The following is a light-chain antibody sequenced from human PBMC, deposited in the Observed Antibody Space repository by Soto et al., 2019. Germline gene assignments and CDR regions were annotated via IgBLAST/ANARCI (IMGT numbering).Light chain of an antibody. CDR3: ASFSTSNLLL. CDR2: DVN. V-gene: IGLV2-8*01. J-gene: IGLJ2*01. Sequence: QSALTQPPSASGSPGQSVTISCTGTSSDVGTDNYVSWYQHYSGKAPKLMIYDVNKRPSGVPDRFSGSKSGNTASLTVSGLQAEDEGDYYCASFSTSNLLLFGGGTKLTVL. CDR1: SSDVGTDNY.